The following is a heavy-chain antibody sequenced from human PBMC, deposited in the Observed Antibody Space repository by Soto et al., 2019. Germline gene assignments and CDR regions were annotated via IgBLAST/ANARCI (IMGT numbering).Heavy chain of an antibody. D-gene: IGHD1-26*01. CDR3: ARVIWVGDTFYFDY. V-gene: IGHV3-23*01. CDR1: GFTFDNYA. J-gene: IGHJ4*02. Sequence: GGSLRLSCAASGFTFDNYAMAWVRQAPGKGLEWVSTISGSRGRTYNADSLKGRFTISRDNSKNTLYLQVNSLRAEDTAIYYCARVIWVGDTFYFDYWGQGTLVTVSS. CDR2: ISGSRGRT.